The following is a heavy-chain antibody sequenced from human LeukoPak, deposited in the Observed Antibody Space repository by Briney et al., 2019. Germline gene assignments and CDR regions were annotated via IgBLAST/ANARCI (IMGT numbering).Heavy chain of an antibody. J-gene: IGHJ4*02. V-gene: IGHV4-39*01. CDR1: GGSISSSSYY. CDR3: ARYCSSTSCYGGGVVDY. Sequence: SETLSLTCTVSGGSISSSSYYWGWIRQPPGKGLEWIGSIYYSGSTYYNPSLKSRVTISVDTSKNQFSLKLSSVTAADTAVYYCARYCSSTSCYGGGVVDYWGQGTLVTVSS. D-gene: IGHD2-2*01. CDR2: IYYSGST.